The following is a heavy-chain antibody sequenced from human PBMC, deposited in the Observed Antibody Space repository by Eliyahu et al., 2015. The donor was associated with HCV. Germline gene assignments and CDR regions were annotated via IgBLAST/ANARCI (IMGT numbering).Heavy chain of an antibody. Sequence: EVQLLESGGGLVQPGGSLRLSCAASGFTFXSYAMSWVRQAPGKGLEGVSAISGSGGSTYYADSVKGRFTISRDNSKNTLYLQMNSLRAEDTAVYYCAKDRGLHRIAVAGYFDYWGQGTLVTVSS. V-gene: IGHV3-23*01. CDR1: GFTFXSYA. D-gene: IGHD6-19*01. CDR3: AKDRGLHRIAVAGYFDY. CDR2: ISGSGGST. J-gene: IGHJ4*02.